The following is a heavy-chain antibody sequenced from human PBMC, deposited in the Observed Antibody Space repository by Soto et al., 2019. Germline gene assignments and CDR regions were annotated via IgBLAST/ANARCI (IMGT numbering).Heavy chain of an antibody. CDR3: ARDLDPSGSYYTDY. V-gene: IGHV1-18*04. D-gene: IGHD3-10*01. J-gene: IGHJ4*02. CDR2: SSPWKGNT. Sequence: QVQLVQSGAEVKKPGASVKVSCKASGYNFMPYGVNWVRQAPGQGLEWMGWSSPWKGNTNYAQRFQGRVTMTTDTSTSTAYMELRSLTSDDKAVYYCARDLDPSGSYYTDYLGPGTLVTVSS. CDR1: GYNFMPYG.